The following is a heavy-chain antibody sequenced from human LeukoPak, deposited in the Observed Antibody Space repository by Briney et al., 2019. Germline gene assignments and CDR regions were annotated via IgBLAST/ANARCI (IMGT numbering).Heavy chain of an antibody. V-gene: IGHV3-21*01. Sequence: PGGSLRLSCAASGFTFSSHSMNWVRQAPGKGLEWVSSISSSSSYIYYADSVKGRFTISRDNAKNSLYLQMNSLRAEDTAVYYCARDPRRYYDSSGYLGHWGQGTLVTVSS. CDR2: ISSSSSYI. CDR3: ARDPRRYYDSSGYLGH. D-gene: IGHD3-22*01. J-gene: IGHJ4*02. CDR1: GFTFSSHS.